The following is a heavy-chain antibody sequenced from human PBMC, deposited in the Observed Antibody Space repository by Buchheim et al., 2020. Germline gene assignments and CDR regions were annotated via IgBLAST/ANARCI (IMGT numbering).Heavy chain of an antibody. D-gene: IGHD1-7*01. CDR3: ARAGVLTGNYIV. CDR2: IYYSGST. Sequence: QVQLQESGPGLVKPSETLSLTCTVSGGSISSYYWSWIRQPPGKGLEWIGYIYYSGSTNYNPSLKSRVTISVDTSKNQFSLKLSSVTAADTAVYYCARAGVLTGNYIVWGQGTL. J-gene: IGHJ4*02. CDR1: GGSISSYY. V-gene: IGHV4-59*01.